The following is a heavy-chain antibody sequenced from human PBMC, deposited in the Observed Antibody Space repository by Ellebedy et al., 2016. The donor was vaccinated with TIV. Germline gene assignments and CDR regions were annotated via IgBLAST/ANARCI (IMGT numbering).Heavy chain of an antibody. J-gene: IGHJ2*01. D-gene: IGHD1-14*01. CDR1: GLTFSNYV. Sequence: PGGSLRLSCAAAGLTFSNYVMNWVRQAPGKGLEWVSGISPSGGSTYYADSVKGRFTISRDNSKNTLFRQVNSLRAEDTAVYYCAKKGPEKWFFDLWGRGTLVTVSS. V-gene: IGHV3-23*01. CDR3: AKKGPEKWFFDL. CDR2: ISPSGGST.